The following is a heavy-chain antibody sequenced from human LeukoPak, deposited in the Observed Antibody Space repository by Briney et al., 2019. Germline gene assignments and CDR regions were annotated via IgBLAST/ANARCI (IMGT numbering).Heavy chain of an antibody. CDR1: GGSFSGYY. CDR2: INHSGST. Sequence: SETLSLTCAVYGGSFSGYYWSWTRQPPGKGLEWIGEINHSGSTNYNPSLKSRVTISVDTSKNQFSLKLSSVTAANTAVYDGARGNPLRYFDWFVGGWFDPWGQGTLVTVSS. CDR3: ARGNPLRYFDWFVGGWFDP. D-gene: IGHD3-9*01. V-gene: IGHV4-34*01. J-gene: IGHJ5*02.